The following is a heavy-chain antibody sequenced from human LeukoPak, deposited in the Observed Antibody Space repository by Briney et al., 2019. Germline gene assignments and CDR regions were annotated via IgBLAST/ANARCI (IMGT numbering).Heavy chain of an antibody. D-gene: IGHD5-18*01. V-gene: IGHV3-23*01. CDR3: VTYRQVMLPFEA. J-gene: IGHJ5*02. CDR2: IFPSGGEI. Sequence: PGGSLRLSCAASALTFSTFAMLWVRQPRGNGLEWVSSIFPSGGEIQYADSVRGRFTISRDNSKSTVSLQMNSLRAEDTAIYYCVTYRQVMLPFEAWGQGTLGTGSS. CDR1: ALTFSTFA.